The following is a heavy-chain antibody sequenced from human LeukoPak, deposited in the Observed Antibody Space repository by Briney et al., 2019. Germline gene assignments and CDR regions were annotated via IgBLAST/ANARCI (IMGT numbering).Heavy chain of an antibody. CDR2: ISGSGGST. J-gene: IGHJ4*02. CDR1: GFTFSTCA. D-gene: IGHD2-2*01. CDR3: AKAHCSPTSCSRIDY. V-gene: IGHV3-23*01. Sequence: GGSLRLSCAASGFTFSTCAMGWVRQAPGKGLGWVSAISGSGGSTFYADSVKGRFTISRDNSKNTVYLQMSGLRAEDTAFYCAKAHCSPTSCSRIDYRGQGTLVTVSS.